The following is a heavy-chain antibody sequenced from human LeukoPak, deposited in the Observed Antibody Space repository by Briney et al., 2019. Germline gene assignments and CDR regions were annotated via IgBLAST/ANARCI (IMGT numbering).Heavy chain of an antibody. Sequence: PGGSLRLSCAASGFTFSSYAMSWVRQAPGKGLEWVSAISGSGGSTYYADSVKGRFTISRDNSKNTLYLQMNSLRAEDTAVYYCAKVPGAFYYDSRSGSAYFDYWGQGTLVTVSS. D-gene: IGHD3-22*01. V-gene: IGHV3-23*01. CDR1: GFTFSSYA. J-gene: IGHJ4*02. CDR3: AKVPGAFYYDSRSGSAYFDY. CDR2: ISGSGGST.